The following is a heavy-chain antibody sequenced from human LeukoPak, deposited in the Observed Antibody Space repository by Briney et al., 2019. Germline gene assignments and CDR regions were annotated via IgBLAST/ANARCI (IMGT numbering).Heavy chain of an antibody. CDR3: AREGIYGDYRH. D-gene: IGHD4-17*01. J-gene: IGHJ4*02. CDR1: GYSISRGYY. V-gene: IGHV4-38-2*02. CDR2: IYHSGRT. Sequence: SSETLSLTCTVSGYSISRGYYWGWIRQPPGKGLEWIANIYHSGRTYYNPSLKNRVTISADTSKKQFSLKLRSVTAADTAVYYCAREGIYGDYRHWGQGTLVTVSS.